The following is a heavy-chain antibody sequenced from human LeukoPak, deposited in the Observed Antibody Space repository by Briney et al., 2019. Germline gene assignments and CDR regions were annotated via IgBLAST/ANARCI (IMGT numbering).Heavy chain of an antibody. V-gene: IGHV4-59*01. CDR1: GGSISGYY. CDR2: IYYNGIS. Sequence: SETLSLTCTVSGGSISGYYWSWIRQPPGKGLEWIAYIYYNGISNYNPSLKSRVIISVDSSKNQFSLKLTSVTAADTAVYYCARVSLEWLLSFDPWGQGTLVTVSS. J-gene: IGHJ5*02. CDR3: ARVSLEWLLSFDP. D-gene: IGHD3-3*01.